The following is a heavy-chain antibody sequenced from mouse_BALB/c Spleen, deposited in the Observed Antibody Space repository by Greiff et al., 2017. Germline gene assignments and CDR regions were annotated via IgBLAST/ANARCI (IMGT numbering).Heavy chain of an antibody. Sequence: EVMLVESGGGLVQPGGSLKLSCAASGFTFSSYTMSWVRQTPEKRLEWVAYISNGGGSTYYPDTVKGRFTISRDNAKNTLYLQMSSLKSEDTAMYYCARHGSYYAMDYWGQGTSVTVSS. J-gene: IGHJ4*01. CDR2: ISNGGGST. V-gene: IGHV5-12-2*01. CDR3: ARHGSYYAMDY. CDR1: GFTFSSYT.